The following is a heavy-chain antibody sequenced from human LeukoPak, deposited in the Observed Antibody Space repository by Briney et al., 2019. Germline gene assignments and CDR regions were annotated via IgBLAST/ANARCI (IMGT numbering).Heavy chain of an antibody. D-gene: IGHD1-26*01. V-gene: IGHV1-69*05. Sequence: TVKVSCKASGGTFSSYAISWVRQAPGQGLEWMGRINPIFGTANYAQKFQGRVTITTDESTSTAYMELSSQRSEDTAVYYCASPDRGSYYNFDYWGQGTLVTVSS. CDR1: GGTFSSYA. CDR2: INPIFGTA. J-gene: IGHJ4*02. CDR3: ASPDRGSYYNFDY.